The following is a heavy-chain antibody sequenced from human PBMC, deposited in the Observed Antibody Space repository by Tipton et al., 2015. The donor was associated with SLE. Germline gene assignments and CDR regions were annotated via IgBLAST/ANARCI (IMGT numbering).Heavy chain of an antibody. J-gene: IGHJ4*02. CDR2: MYYSGST. V-gene: IGHV4-31*03. D-gene: IGHD5-12*01. CDR1: GGSISSGGYY. Sequence: TLSLTCTVSGGSISSGGYYWSWIRQHPGKGLEWIGHMYYSGSTYYNPSLKSRVSISVDTSKNQFSLKLSSLTAADTAVYYCARGRRGYTAYVVPYYWGQGTQVTVSS. CDR3: ARGRRGYTAYVVPYY.